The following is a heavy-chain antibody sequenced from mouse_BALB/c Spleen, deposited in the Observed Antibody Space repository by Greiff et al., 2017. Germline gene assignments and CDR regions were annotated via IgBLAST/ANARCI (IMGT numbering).Heavy chain of an antibody. CDR2: ISYSGST. V-gene: IGHV3-2*02. Sequence: EVHLVESGPGLVKPSQSLSLTCTVTGYSITSDYAWNWIRQFPGNKLEWMGYISYSGSTSYNPSLKSRISITRDTSKNQFFLQLNSVTTEDTATYYCARDPYYGNGFAYWGQGTLVTVSA. J-gene: IGHJ3*01. CDR1: GYSITSDYA. D-gene: IGHD2-10*01. CDR3: ARDPYYGNGFAY.